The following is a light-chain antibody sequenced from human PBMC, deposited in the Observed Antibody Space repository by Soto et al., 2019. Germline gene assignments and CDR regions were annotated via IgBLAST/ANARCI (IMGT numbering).Light chain of an antibody. CDR3: QKYNSAPLT. V-gene: IGKV1-27*01. J-gene: IGKJ4*01. CDR2: AAS. CDR1: QGIGVY. Sequence: DIQMTQSPSSLSASFGDRVTITCRASQGIGVYLAWFQQKPGNAPKLLIYAASTLQSGAASRFSGSGSGTDFTLTISRLQPEDVATYYCQKYNSAPLTFGGGTKVEIK.